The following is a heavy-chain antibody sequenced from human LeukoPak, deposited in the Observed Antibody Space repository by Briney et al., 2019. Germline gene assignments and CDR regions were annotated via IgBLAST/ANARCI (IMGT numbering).Heavy chain of an antibody. D-gene: IGHD2-8*01. J-gene: IGHJ1*01. V-gene: IGHV4-39*07. Sequence: SETLSLTCTVSGGSITSSSYYWGWIRQPPGKGPEWIGSIYYTGSTNYNPSLKSRITISVDTSNNQFSLKLTSVTAADTAMYYCGKNGAFCIDHWGQGTLVTVSS. CDR1: GGSITSSSYY. CDR2: IYYTGST. CDR3: GKNGAFCIDH.